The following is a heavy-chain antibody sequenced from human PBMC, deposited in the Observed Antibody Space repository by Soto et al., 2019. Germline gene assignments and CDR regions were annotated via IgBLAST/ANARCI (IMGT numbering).Heavy chain of an antibody. CDR3: ASHLEGDLRFLEWLSYFDY. CDR2: IYYSGST. CDR1: GGSISSSSYY. V-gene: IGHV4-39*01. J-gene: IGHJ4*02. D-gene: IGHD3-3*01. Sequence: QLQLQESGPGLVKPSETLSLTCTVSGGSISSSSYYWGWIRQPPGKGLEWIGSIYYSGSTYYNPSLKSRVTISVDTSKNQFSLKLSSVTAADTAVYYCASHLEGDLRFLEWLSYFDYWGQGTLVTVSS.